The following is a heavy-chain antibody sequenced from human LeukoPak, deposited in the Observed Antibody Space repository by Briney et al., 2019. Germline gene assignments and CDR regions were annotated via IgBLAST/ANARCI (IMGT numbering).Heavy chain of an antibody. J-gene: IGHJ4*02. Sequence: PSETLSLTCAVYGGSFSGYYWSWIRQPPGKGLEWIGEINHSGGTNYNPSLKSRVTISVDTSKNQFSLKLSSVTAADTAVYYCARPLLDGYKDFDYWGQGTLVTVSS. V-gene: IGHV4-34*01. D-gene: IGHD5-24*01. CDR1: GGSFSGYY. CDR2: INHSGGT. CDR3: ARPLLDGYKDFDY.